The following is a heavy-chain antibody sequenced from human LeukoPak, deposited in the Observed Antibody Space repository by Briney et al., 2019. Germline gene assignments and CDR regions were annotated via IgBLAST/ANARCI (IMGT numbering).Heavy chain of an antibody. Sequence: YPSETLSLTCTVSGGSISSSSYYWGWIRQPPGKGLEWIGSIYYSGSTYYNPSLKSRVTISVDTSKNQFSLKLSSVTAADTAVYYCARKRGYSYGFDYWGQGTLVTVSS. CDR3: ARKRGYSYGFDY. CDR1: GGSISSSSYY. J-gene: IGHJ4*02. V-gene: IGHV4-39*07. D-gene: IGHD5-18*01. CDR2: IYYSGST.